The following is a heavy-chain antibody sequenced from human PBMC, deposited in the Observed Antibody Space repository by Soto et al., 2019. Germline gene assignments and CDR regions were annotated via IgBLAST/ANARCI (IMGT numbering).Heavy chain of an antibody. CDR1: GGTFSNSA. Sequence: QVQLEQSGAEVKKPGSSVKVSCKASGGTFSNSAISWVRQAPGQGLEWMGGIMPIFRTPDYAQKFQGRVTLTPDKXTTTAYRELSGLRSDDTAVYYCARDKDRLQLGGNYYYILDVWGQGTTVTVSS. CDR3: ARDKDRLQLGGNYYYILDV. D-gene: IGHD4-4*01. V-gene: IGHV1-69*14. J-gene: IGHJ6*02. CDR2: IMPIFRTP.